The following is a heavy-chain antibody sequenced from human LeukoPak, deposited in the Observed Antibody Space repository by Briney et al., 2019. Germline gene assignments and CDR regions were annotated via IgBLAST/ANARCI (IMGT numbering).Heavy chain of an antibody. V-gene: IGHV3-30*03. CDR3: ARDYDYGGKEPKGGYFDY. J-gene: IGHJ4*02. CDR1: GFTFSSYG. Sequence: GGSLRLSCAASGFTFSSYGMHWVRQAPGKGLEWVAVISYDGSNKYYADSVKGRFTISRDNSKNTLYLQMNSLRAEDTAVYYCARDYDYGGKEPKGGYFDYWGQGTLVTVSS. CDR2: ISYDGSNK. D-gene: IGHD4-23*01.